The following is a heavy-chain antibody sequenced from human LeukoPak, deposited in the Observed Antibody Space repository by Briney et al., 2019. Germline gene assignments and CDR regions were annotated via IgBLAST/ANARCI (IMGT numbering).Heavy chain of an antibody. CDR3: ARGVTDYADHNWLDP. J-gene: IGHJ5*02. CDR2: IYSGGST. D-gene: IGHD4-17*01. Sequence: GGSLRLSCAASGFSVSTNFMMNWVRQARGKGLEWVSVIYSGGSTYYADSVKGGFSISRDNSKNTLYLQMNGLRAEDTAVYYCARGVTDYADHNWLDPWGQGTLVTVSS. CDR1: GFSVSTNF. V-gene: IGHV3-53*01.